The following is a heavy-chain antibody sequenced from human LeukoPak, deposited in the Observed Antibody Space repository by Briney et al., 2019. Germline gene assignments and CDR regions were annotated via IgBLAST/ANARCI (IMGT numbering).Heavy chain of an antibody. V-gene: IGHV1-2*02. Sequence: ASVKVSCKASVYSFTDYFIHWVRHAPGQGLEWMGWINPNSGGTNYAQTFQGRVTMTRDTSISTAYMELTSLTSDDTAVYFCARGGGGLAYWGPGTLVTVSS. CDR1: VYSFTDYF. CDR3: ARGGGGLAY. J-gene: IGHJ4*02. CDR2: INPNSGGT. D-gene: IGHD2-15*01.